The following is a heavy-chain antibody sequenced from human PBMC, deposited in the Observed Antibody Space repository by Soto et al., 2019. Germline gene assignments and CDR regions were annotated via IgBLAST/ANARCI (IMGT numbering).Heavy chain of an antibody. V-gene: IGHV5-10-1*01. J-gene: IGHJ6*02. D-gene: IGHD3-22*01. CDR3: ASGSIIVVLPTSNYYSGMDV. CDR1: GYSFTSYW. CDR2: IDPSDSYT. Sequence: PGESLKISCKGSGYSFTSYWISWVRQMPGKGLEWMGRIDPSDSYTNYSPSFQGHVTISADKSISTAYLQWSSLKASDTAMYYCASGSIIVVLPTSNYYSGMDVWGQGTTVTVSS.